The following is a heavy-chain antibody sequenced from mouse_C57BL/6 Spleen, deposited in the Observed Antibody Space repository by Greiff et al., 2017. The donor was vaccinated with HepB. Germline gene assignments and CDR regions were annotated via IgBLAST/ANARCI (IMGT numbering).Heavy chain of an antibody. CDR1: GYSFTDYN. D-gene: IGHD3-3*01. Sequence: EVQLQQSGPELVKPGASVKITCKASGYSFTDYNMNWVKQSNGKSLERIGVINPNYGTTIYNQKLKGKATLTVEQSSSTTYMQLNSLTSEDSAVYYCARSWAGGIYFDYWGQGTTLTVSS. CDR2: INPNYGTT. CDR3: ARSWAGGIYFDY. V-gene: IGHV1-39*01. J-gene: IGHJ2*01.